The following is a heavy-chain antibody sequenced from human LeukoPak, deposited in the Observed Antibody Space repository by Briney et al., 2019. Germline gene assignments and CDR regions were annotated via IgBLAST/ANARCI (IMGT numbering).Heavy chain of an antibody. D-gene: IGHD4-17*01. CDR1: GYSFTSYW. Sequence: GESLKISCKGSGYSFTSYWIGWVRQMPGKGLEWMGIIYPGDSDTRYSPSFQGQVTISADKSISTAYLQWSSLKASDTAMYYCARGTRGSYITTVTTPKYFQHWGQGTLVTVSS. J-gene: IGHJ1*01. V-gene: IGHV5-51*01. CDR2: IYPGDSDT. CDR3: ARGTRGSYITTVTTPKYFQH.